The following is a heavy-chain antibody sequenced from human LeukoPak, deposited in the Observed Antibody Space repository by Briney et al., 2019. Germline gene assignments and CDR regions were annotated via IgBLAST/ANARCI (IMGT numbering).Heavy chain of an antibody. J-gene: IGHJ4*02. CDR1: GFTFSSYS. CDR2: ISSSSSYI. D-gene: IGHD4-23*01. Sequence: GGSLRLSCAASGFTFSSYSMNWVRQAPGKGLEWVSSISSSSSYIYYADSVKGRFTISRDNAKNSLYLQMNSLRAEDTAVYYYARWLLSSLYGGNSPPRDYWGQGTLVTVSS. CDR3: ARWLLSSLYGGNSPPRDY. V-gene: IGHV3-21*01.